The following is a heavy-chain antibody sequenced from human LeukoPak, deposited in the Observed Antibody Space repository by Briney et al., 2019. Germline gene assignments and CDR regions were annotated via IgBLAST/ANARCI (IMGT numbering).Heavy chain of an antibody. D-gene: IGHD6-19*01. V-gene: IGHV3-7*03. Sequence: PGGSLRLSCAASGFTFSSYWMSWVRQAPGKGLEWVASIKQDGSEKYYVDSVKGRFTISRDNAKNSLYLQMNSLRAEDTAVYYCARDRDAGYSSGWSDYWGQGTLVTVSS. CDR1: GFTFSSYW. CDR3: ARDRDAGYSSGWSDY. CDR2: IKQDGSEK. J-gene: IGHJ4*02.